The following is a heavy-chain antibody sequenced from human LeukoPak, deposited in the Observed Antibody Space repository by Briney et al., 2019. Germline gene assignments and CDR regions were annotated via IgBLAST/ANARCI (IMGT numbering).Heavy chain of an antibody. CDR2: INKDARQT. J-gene: IGHJ4*02. D-gene: IGHD3-9*01. Sequence: GGSLRLSCVVSGFTFRPSWMAWVRQAPGKGLEWLANINKDARQTYYVDSVKGRFTISRDNAENSLYLQMNSLRAEDTAVYYCATSLDAPGNYWGQGSLVTVSS. V-gene: IGHV3-7*01. CDR3: ATSLDAPGNY. CDR1: GFTFRPSW.